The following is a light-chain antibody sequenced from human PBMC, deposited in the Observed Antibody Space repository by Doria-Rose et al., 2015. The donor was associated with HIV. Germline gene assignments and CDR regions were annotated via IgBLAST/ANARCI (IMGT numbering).Light chain of an antibody. CDR1: QSFSSTY. V-gene: IGKV3-20*01. J-gene: IGKJ1*01. CDR3: HQYGTSWT. CDR2: DGS. Sequence: EIVLTQSPGTLSLSPGERAILSCRASQSFSSTYLAWYQQKPGQAPSLLIYDGSTRATGIPDRFSASGPGTDFTLTINRLEPEDFALYYCHQYGTSWTFGQGTKVEI.